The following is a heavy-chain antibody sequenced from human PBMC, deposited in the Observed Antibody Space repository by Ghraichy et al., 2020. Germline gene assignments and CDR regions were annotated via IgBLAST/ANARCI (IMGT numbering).Heavy chain of an antibody. V-gene: IGHV3-23*01. D-gene: IGHD3-16*01. CDR2: ISGTGSST. CDR3: AKVSEVTYDYVWGTYYGMDV. J-gene: IGHJ6*02. Sequence: LSLTCAVSGFTFNNYAMNWVRQAPGKGLDWVSAISGTGSSTYHADSVKGRFTISRDNSKNTLYLQMNSLRAEDTAVYYCAKVSEVTYDYVWGTYYGMDVWGQGTTVIVSS. CDR1: GFTFNNYA.